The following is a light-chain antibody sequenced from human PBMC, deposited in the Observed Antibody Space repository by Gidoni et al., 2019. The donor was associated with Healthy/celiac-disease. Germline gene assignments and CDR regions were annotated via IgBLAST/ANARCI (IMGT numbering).Light chain of an antibody. Sequence: QSALTQPASVSRSPGQSITISCTVTSSDVGGYNYVSWYQQHPGKAPKLMIYEVSNRPSGVSNRFSGSKSGNTASLTISGLQAEDEADYYCSSYTSSSTYVFGTGTKVTVL. CDR1: SSDVGGYNY. CDR3: SSYTSSSTYV. CDR2: EVS. J-gene: IGLJ1*01. V-gene: IGLV2-14*01.